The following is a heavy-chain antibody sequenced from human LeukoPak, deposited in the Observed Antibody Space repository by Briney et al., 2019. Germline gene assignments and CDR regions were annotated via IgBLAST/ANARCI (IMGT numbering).Heavy chain of an antibody. CDR1: GGSFSGYY. D-gene: IGHD6-19*01. Sequence: SEPLSLTCALYGGSFSGYYWRWIRKPPGKGREWIGEINNSGGTNYNPSLKSRVSISVDTSKNQFSLKPRSLTAPDTAVYYCSRSHSSGWFDYWGQGTLVTVSS. CDR3: SRSHSSGWFDY. CDR2: INNSGGT. V-gene: IGHV4-34*01. J-gene: IGHJ4*02.